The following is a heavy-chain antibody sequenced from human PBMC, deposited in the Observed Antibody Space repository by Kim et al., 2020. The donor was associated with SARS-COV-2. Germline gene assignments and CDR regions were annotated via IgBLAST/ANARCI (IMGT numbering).Heavy chain of an antibody. V-gene: IGHV3-66*02. Sequence: GGSLRLSCAASGFTVSSNYMSWVRQAPGKGLEWVSVIYSGGSTYYADSVKGRFTISRDNSKNTLYLQMNSLRAEDTAVYYCARGQKNYRIAVAGYYFDYWGQGTLVTVSS. CDR3: ARGQKNYRIAVAGYYFDY. CDR2: IYSGGST. CDR1: GFTVSSNY. J-gene: IGHJ4*02. D-gene: IGHD6-19*01.